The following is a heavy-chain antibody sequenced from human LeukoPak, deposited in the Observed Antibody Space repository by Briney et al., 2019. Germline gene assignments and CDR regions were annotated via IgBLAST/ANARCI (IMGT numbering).Heavy chain of an antibody. V-gene: IGHV3-30*02. J-gene: IGHJ3*02. CDR3: AKWGQALIETGEGDDAFDI. CDR1: GFTFSSYG. D-gene: IGHD7-27*01. CDR2: IRYDGRNK. Sequence: PGGSLRLSCAASGFTFSSYGMHWVRQAPGKGLEWVAVIRYDGRNKYSADSVKGRITISRDNSNNTLYLQMNSLRAEDTAVYYCAKWGQALIETGEGDDAFDIWGQGTMVTVSS.